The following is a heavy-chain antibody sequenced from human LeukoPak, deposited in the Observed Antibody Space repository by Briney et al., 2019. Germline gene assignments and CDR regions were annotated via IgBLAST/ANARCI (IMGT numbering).Heavy chain of an antibody. CDR2: VWHDGFNK. J-gene: IGHJ4*02. Sequence: PGRSLRLSCTAPGFTFSSYAIHWIRQAPGKELEWVALVWHDGFNKYYADSVKGRFSISRDNSKNTVYLQMSSLRAEDTAVYYCAKGEVPAAMLSPFDYWGQGTLVTVFS. V-gene: IGHV3-33*06. D-gene: IGHD2-2*01. CDR1: GFTFSSYA. CDR3: AKGEVPAAMLSPFDY.